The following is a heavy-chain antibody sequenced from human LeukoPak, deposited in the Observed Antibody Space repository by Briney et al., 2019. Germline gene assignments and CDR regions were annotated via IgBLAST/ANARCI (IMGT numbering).Heavy chain of an antibody. CDR1: GFTFSTYA. V-gene: IGHV3-23*01. Sequence: GGSLRLSCAASGFTFSTYAMSWIRQAPGKGLEWVSVVSGTGGRTYYADSVKGRFTISRDNSKNTLYLQMNSLRAEDTALYYCVKASSSSPQYNWFDAWGQGTLVTVSS. CDR3: VKASSSSPQYNWFDA. J-gene: IGHJ5*02. CDR2: VSGTGGRT. D-gene: IGHD6-6*01.